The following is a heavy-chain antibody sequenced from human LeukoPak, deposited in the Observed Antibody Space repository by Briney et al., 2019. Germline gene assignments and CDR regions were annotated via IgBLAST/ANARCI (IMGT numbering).Heavy chain of an antibody. D-gene: IGHD2-2*01. CDR1: GGSISSSSCY. CDR2: IYYSGST. J-gene: IGHJ3*02. V-gene: IGHV4-39*01. CDR3: ARPLWPCSGTSCYAGGDAFDI. Sequence: SETLSLTCTVSGGSISSSSCYWGWIRQPPGKGLEWIGSIYYSGSTYYNPSLKSRVTISVDTSKNQFSLKLSSVTAADTAVYYCARPLWPCSGTSCYAGGDAFDIWGQGTMVTVSS.